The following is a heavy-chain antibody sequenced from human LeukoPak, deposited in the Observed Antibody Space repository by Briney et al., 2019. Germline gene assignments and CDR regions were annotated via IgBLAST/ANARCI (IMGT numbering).Heavy chain of an antibody. J-gene: IGHJ6*02. CDR3: AKDRQLSRWEPSRYYGMDV. CDR2: ISGSGGST. D-gene: IGHD1-26*01. V-gene: IGHV3-23*01. Sequence: PGGSLRLSCAASGFTFSSYAMSWVRQAPGKRLEWVSAISGSGGSTYYADSVKGRFTISRDNSKNTLYLQMNSLRAEDTAVYYCAKDRQLSRWEPSRYYGMDVWGQGTTVTVSS. CDR1: GFTFSSYA.